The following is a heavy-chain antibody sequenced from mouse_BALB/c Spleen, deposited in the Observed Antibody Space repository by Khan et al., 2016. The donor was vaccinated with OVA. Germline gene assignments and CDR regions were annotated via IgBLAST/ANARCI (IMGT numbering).Heavy chain of an antibody. CDR1: GYSITSDYA. CDR2: ISYRGST. CDR3: ARGRTY. Sequence: EVQLQESGPGLVKPSQSLSLTCTVTGYSITSDYAWNWIRQFPGNKLEWMGYISYRGSTSYHPSLTSRISITRDTSKNQFFLQLNSVTTEDTATYYCARGRTYWGQGTSVTVSS. J-gene: IGHJ4*01. V-gene: IGHV3-2*02.